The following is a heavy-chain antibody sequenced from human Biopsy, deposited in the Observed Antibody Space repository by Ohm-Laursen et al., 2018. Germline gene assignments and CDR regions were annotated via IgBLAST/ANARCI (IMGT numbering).Heavy chain of an antibody. CDR2: ISYTGYT. V-gene: IGHV4-59*01. D-gene: IGHD4-23*01. J-gene: IGHJ4*02. CDR1: NVSFSSFY. Sequence: TLSLTCAVYNVSFSSFYWSWIRQPPGKGLEWIGHISYTGYTSYNASLKSRVTISVDTSRNHFSLRLSSLTAADTAVYYCARGSNDFGGLYFPRWGQGTLVTVSS. CDR3: ARGSNDFGGLYFPR.